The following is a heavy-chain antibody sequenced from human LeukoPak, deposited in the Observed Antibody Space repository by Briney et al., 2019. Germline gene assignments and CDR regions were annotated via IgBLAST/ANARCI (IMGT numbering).Heavy chain of an antibody. V-gene: IGHV4-34*01. J-gene: IGHJ4*02. CDR1: YGSFSGYY. Sequence: SETLSLTCTVFYGSFSGYYWTWIRQPPGKGLEWVGSIYYSGSTYYNPSLKSRVTISVDTSKNQFSLKLSSVTAADTAVYYCARGSCNSASCPNFDYWGQGTLVTVSS. CDR3: ARGSCNSASCPNFDY. CDR2: IYYSGST. D-gene: IGHD2-2*01.